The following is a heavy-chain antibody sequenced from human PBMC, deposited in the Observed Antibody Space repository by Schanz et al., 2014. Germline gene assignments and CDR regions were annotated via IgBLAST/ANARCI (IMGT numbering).Heavy chain of an antibody. V-gene: IGHV3-33*01. J-gene: IGHJ4*02. Sequence: QVQLVESGGGVVQPGRSLRLSCAASGFTFSRYGMHWVRQAPGKGLEWVAATKDDGNNKYYVYSVEGRFTISRDNSKNALYLQMSRLRDEATAVYCCVRDLGGNQTDYWGQGTLVIVSS. CDR1: GFTFSRYG. CDR3: VRDLGGNQTDY. CDR2: TKDDGNNK.